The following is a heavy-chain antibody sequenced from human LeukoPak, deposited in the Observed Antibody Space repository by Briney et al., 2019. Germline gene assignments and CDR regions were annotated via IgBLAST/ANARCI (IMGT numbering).Heavy chain of an antibody. Sequence: SEILSLTCAVYGGSFSGYYWSWIHQPPGKGLEWIGSIYYSGSTYYNPSLKSRVTISVDTSKNQFSLKLSSVTAADTAVYYCARHVSGYAYFDYWGQGTLVTVSS. D-gene: IGHD5-12*01. V-gene: IGHV4-34*01. CDR1: GGSFSGYY. J-gene: IGHJ4*02. CDR2: IYYSGST. CDR3: ARHVSGYAYFDY.